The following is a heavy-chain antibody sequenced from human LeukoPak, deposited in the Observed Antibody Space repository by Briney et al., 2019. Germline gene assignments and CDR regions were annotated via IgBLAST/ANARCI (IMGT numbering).Heavy chain of an antibody. CDR2: ISAYDGNT. Sequence: ASVMVSCKASGYTFSSYGISWVRQAPGQGLEWMGWISAYDGNTDYAQNLQGRVTMTTDTSTSTAYMELRSLRSDDTAVYYCARAVRGYSYAYLPYWGQGTLVTVSS. V-gene: IGHV1-18*01. J-gene: IGHJ4*02. CDR3: ARAVRGYSYAYLPY. D-gene: IGHD5-18*01. CDR1: GYTFSSYG.